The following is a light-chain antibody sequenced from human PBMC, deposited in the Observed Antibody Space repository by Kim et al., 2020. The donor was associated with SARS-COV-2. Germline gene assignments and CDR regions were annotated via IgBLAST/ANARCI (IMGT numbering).Light chain of an antibody. V-gene: IGLV3-19*01. CDR2: GKN. CDR1: SLRNYY. Sequence: SVALGQTVKITCREDSLRNYYASWYQQKPGQAPILVFYGKNNRPSGTPHRFSGSSSRATATLTITGTQAEDEADYYCNSRDSSGVVFGGGTKVTVL. CDR3: NSRDSSGVV. J-gene: IGLJ2*01.